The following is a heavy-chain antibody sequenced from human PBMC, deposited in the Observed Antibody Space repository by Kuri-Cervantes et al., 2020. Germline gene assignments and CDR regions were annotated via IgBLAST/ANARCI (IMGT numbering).Heavy chain of an antibody. CDR1: GDSVSSNSAA. Sequence: SQTLSLTCAISGDSVSSNSAAWNWIRQSPSRGLEWLGRTYYRSKWYNDYAVSVKSRITINPDTSKNQFSLQLNSVTPEDTAVYYCARNSEELVGADYYFDYWGQGTLVTVSS. D-gene: IGHD1-26*01. CDR2: TYYRSKWYN. V-gene: IGHV6-1*01. CDR3: ARNSEELVGADYYFDY. J-gene: IGHJ4*02.